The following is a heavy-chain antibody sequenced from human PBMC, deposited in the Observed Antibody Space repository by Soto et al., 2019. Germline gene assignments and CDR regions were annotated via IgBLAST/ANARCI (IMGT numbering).Heavy chain of an antibody. CDR2: IDPSDSYT. CDR1: GYSFTSYW. Sequence: ESLKISCKGSGYSFTSYWISWVRQMPGKGLEWMGRIDPSDSYTNYSPSFQGHVTISADKSISTAYLQWSSLKASDTAMYYFACGDSHYYYYDMDAWGQGPTITVSS. CDR3: ACGDSHYYYYDMDA. J-gene: IGHJ6*02. V-gene: IGHV5-10-1*01. D-gene: IGHD2-21*01.